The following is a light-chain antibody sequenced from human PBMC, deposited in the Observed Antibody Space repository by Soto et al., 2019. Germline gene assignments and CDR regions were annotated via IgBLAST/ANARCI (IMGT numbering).Light chain of an antibody. CDR2: EVT. CDR1: SSDVGGYNY. V-gene: IGLV2-8*01. CDR3: CSYVGSNNYV. Sequence: LTQPPSASGSPGQSVAISCTGTSSDVGGYNYVSWYQQYPGKAPKLIMYEVTKRPSGVPDRFSGSKSGNTASLTVSGLQAEDEADYYCCSYVGSNNYVFGTGTKVTVL. J-gene: IGLJ1*01.